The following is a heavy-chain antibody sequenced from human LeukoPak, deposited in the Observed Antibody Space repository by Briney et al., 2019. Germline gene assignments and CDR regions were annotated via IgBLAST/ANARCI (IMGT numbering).Heavy chain of an antibody. CDR2: IYPGASDT. V-gene: IGHV5-51*01. CDR3: ARQALTLYSSGYSYYFDY. J-gene: IGHJ4*02. D-gene: IGHD3-22*01. Sequence: GESPNISCKGSGYSFTNYWIGWVRQMPGKGLEWMGIIYPGASDTRYSPSFQGQVTISADKSISTAYLQWSSLKASDTAMYYCARQALTLYSSGYSYYFDYWGQGTLVTVSS. CDR1: GYSFTNYW.